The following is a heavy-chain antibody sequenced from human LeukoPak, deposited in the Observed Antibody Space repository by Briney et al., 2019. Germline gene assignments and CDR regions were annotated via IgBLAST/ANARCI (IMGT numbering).Heavy chain of an antibody. D-gene: IGHD1-26*01. J-gene: IGHJ5*02. Sequence: PSQTLPLTCTVSGGSISSGSYYWSWIRQPAGKGLEWIGRIYTSGSTNYNPSLKSRVTISVDTSKNQFSLKLSSVTAADTAVYYCAREGGSYFGNWFDPWGQGTLVTDPS. CDR1: GGSISSGSYY. CDR3: AREGGSYFGNWFDP. V-gene: IGHV4-61*02. CDR2: IYTSGST.